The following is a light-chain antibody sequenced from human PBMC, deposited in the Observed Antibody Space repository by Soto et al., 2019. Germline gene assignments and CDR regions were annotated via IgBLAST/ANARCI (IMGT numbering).Light chain of an antibody. Sequence: DVVMAQSPLSLPVTLGQPASISCRSNQILVHSDGIAYFSWFQQRPGRSPRRLIYKVSNRDSGVPDRFSGSGSGTDFALKISRVEAEDVGVYYCMQALQTPLITFGQGTRLEI. V-gene: IGKV2-30*02. CDR3: MQALQTPLIT. CDR1: QILVHSDGIAY. CDR2: KVS. J-gene: IGKJ5*01.